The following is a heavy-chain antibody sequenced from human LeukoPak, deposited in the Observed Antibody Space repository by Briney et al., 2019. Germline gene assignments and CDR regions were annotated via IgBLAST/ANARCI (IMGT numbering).Heavy chain of an antibody. Sequence: SETLSLTCTVSGVSISSYYCSWIRQPPGKGLEWIGYIYYSGSTSYNPSLKSRFTISLDTSNKQFSLKLSSVAAADTAVYYCARLGPDCSGGSCYGPGFDYWGQGTLVTVSS. J-gene: IGHJ4*02. CDR3: ARLGPDCSGGSCYGPGFDY. CDR1: GVSISSYY. V-gene: IGHV4-59*12. CDR2: IYYSGST. D-gene: IGHD2-15*01.